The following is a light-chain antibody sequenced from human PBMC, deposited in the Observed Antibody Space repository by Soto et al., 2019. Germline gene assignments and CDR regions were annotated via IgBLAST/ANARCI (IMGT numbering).Light chain of an antibody. J-gene: IGLJ1*01. CDR2: YDS. CDR1: NIGSKS. V-gene: IGLV3-21*04. Sequence: SYELTQPPSVSVAPGKTARITCGGNNIGSKSVHWYQQKPGRAPVLVIYYDSDRPSGIPERFSGSNSGNTATLTISRVEAGDEADYYCQVWDSSSDSYVFGTGTKVTVL. CDR3: QVWDSSSDSYV.